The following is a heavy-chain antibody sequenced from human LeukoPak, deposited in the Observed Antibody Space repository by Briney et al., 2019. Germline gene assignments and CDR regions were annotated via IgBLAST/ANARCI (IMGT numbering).Heavy chain of an antibody. D-gene: IGHD4-17*01. J-gene: IGHJ3*02. V-gene: IGHV3-30*18. CDR3: AKDKSDYGDYGDAFDI. Sequence: GGSLRLSCAASGFTFSSYGMHWVRQAPGKGLEWVAVISYDGSNKYYADSVKGRFTISRDNSKNTLYLQMNSLRAEDTAVYYCAKDKSDYGDYGDAFDIWGQGTMVTVSS. CDR1: GFTFSSYG. CDR2: ISYDGSNK.